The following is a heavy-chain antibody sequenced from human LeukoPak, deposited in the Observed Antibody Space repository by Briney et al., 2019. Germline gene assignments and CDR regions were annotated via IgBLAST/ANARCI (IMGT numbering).Heavy chain of an antibody. V-gene: IGHV3-21*01. Sequence: GGSLRLSCAASGFTFSSYSMNWVRQAPGKGLEWVSSISSSSSYMYYADSVKGRFTISRDNAKNSLYLQMNTLRAEDTAVYYCARERDGRFFDYWGQGTLGTVSS. CDR2: ISSSSSYM. D-gene: IGHD5-24*01. CDR1: GFTFSSYS. CDR3: ARERDGRFFDY. J-gene: IGHJ4*02.